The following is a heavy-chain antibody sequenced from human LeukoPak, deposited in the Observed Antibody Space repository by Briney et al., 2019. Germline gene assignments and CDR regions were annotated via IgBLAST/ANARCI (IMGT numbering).Heavy chain of an antibody. CDR3: AKELRSGGVVTNFDY. J-gene: IGHJ4*02. CDR1: GFTFSDYG. CDR2: ISRSGDIT. D-gene: IGHD3-22*01. V-gene: IGHV3-23*01. Sequence: GASLRLSCAASGFTFSDYGMSWVRQAPGKGLEWVAAISRSGDITFHADSVRGRFTISRDNSKGTLYVQMNSLRAEDTAVYYCAKELRSGGVVTNFDYWGQGTLVTVSS.